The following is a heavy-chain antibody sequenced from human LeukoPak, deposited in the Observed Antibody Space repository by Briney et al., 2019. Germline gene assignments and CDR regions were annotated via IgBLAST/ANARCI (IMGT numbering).Heavy chain of an antibody. D-gene: IGHD6-13*01. V-gene: IGHV3-7*01. Sequence: SGGSLRLSCVASGFTFSSRDWMTWVRQAPGKGLEWVANIKQDGSEKDYVDSVKGRFTISRDNAKNSVDLQMNSLRVEDTAVYYCARGSAGTGSHYYYYYYMDVWGKGATVTISS. CDR3: ARGSAGTGSHYYYYYYMDV. CDR2: IKQDGSEK. CDR1: GFTFSSRDW. J-gene: IGHJ6*03.